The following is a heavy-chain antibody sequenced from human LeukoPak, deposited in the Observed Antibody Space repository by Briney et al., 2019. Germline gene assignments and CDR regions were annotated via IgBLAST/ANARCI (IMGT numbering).Heavy chain of an antibody. J-gene: IGHJ4*02. V-gene: IGHV1-69*01. CDR1: GGTFSSYA. CDR3: ARGFPNVNKYYDILTGYPYYFDY. Sequence: GSSVKVSCKASGGTFSSYAISWVRQASGQGLEWMGGIIPIFGTANYAQKFQGRVPITADESTSTAYMELSSLRSEDTAVYYCARGFPNVNKYYDILTGYPYYFDYWGQGTLVTVSS. CDR2: IIPIFGTA. D-gene: IGHD3-9*01.